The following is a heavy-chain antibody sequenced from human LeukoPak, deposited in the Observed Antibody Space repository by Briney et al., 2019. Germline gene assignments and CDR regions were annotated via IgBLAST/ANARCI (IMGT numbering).Heavy chain of an antibody. CDR3: ASSDCSGGSCLYYYYGMDV. CDR1: GFTVSSNY. V-gene: IGHV3-53*01. J-gene: IGHJ6*02. CDR2: IYSGGST. D-gene: IGHD2-15*01. Sequence: GGSLRLSCAASGFTVSSNYMSWVRQAPGKGLEWVSVIYSGGSTYYADSVKGRFTISRDNSKNTLYLQMNSLRAEDTAVYYCASSDCSGGSCLYYYYGMDVWGQGTTVTVSS.